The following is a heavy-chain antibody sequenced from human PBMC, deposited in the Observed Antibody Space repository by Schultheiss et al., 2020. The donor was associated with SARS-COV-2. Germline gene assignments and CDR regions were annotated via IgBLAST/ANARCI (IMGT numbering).Heavy chain of an antibody. V-gene: IGHV3-74*01. Sequence: GGSLRLSCVASGFRFSSYWMHWVRQAPGKGLVWVSRIKTDGSATTYADSVKGRFTISRDNAKNTLYLQMSRLRAEDTAVYYCARDDYDYGDGVLDYWGQGTLVTVSS. J-gene: IGHJ4*02. CDR2: IKTDGSAT. CDR3: ARDDYDYGDGVLDY. CDR1: GFRFSSYW. D-gene: IGHD4-17*01.